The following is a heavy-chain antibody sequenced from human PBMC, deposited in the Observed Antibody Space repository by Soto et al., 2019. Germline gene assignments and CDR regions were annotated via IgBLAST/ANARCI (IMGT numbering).Heavy chain of an antibody. V-gene: IGHV4-31*03. CDR3: AREAITGTGFSWFDH. D-gene: IGHD1-20*01. CDR2: NYYSGST. J-gene: IGHJ5*02. Sequence: QVQLQESGPGLVKPSQTLSLTCTVSGGSISSGGYYWSWIRQHPGKGLEWIGYNYYSGSTYYNPSLKSRVTISVDTSKNHFSLKLSAVAAADTAVYYCAREAITGTGFSWFDHWGQGTLVTVSS. CDR1: GGSISSGGYY.